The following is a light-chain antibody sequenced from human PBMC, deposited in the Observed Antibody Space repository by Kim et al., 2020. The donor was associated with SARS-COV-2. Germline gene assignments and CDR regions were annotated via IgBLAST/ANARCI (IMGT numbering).Light chain of an antibody. CDR3: QQYSDWPLT. Sequence: EIVMTQSPATLSVSPGERATLSCRASQSVSSYLAWYQQKPSQAPRLLMYGVSTRATGIPARFSGSGSGTEFTLTISSLQSEDFAVYYCQQYSDWPLTFGGGTKVDIK. J-gene: IGKJ4*01. V-gene: IGKV3-15*01. CDR2: GVS. CDR1: QSVSSY.